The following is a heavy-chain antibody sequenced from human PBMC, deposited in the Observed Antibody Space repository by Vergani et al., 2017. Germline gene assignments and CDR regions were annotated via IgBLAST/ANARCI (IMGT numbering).Heavy chain of an antibody. J-gene: IGHJ4*02. CDR1: GGSFSGYY. Sequence: QVQLQQWGAGLLKPSETLSLTCAVYGGSFSGYYWSWIRQPPGKGLERIGEINHSGSTNYNPSLKSRVTISVDTSKNQFSLKLSSVTAADTAVYYCARGVLLWFGDTYFDYWGQGTLVTVSS. CDR2: INHSGST. CDR3: ARGVLLWFGDTYFDY. V-gene: IGHV4-34*01. D-gene: IGHD3-10*01.